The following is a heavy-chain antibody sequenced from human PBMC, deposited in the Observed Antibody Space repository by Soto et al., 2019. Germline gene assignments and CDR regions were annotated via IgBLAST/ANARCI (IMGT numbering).Heavy chain of an antibody. CDR2: ISGSGGST. CDR1: GFTFSSYA. Sequence: GGSLRLSCAASGFTFSSYAMSWVRQAPGKGLEWVSAISGSGGSTYYADSVKCRFTISRDNSKNTLYLQMNSLRAEDKAVYYCGSLGGYSYGYLDYWGQGTLVTVSS. CDR3: GSLGGYSYGYLDY. V-gene: IGHV3-23*01. J-gene: IGHJ4*02. D-gene: IGHD5-18*01.